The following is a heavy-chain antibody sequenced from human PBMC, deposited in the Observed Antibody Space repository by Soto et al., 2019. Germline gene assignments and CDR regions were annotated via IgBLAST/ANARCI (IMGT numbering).Heavy chain of an antibody. J-gene: IGHJ4*02. V-gene: IGHV1-18*01. CDR3: ARYGGLLRYFDEYFDY. CDR1: GYTFTSYG. CDR2: ISAYNGNT. D-gene: IGHD3-9*01. Sequence: ASVKVSCKASGYTFTSYGISWVRQAPGQGLEWMGWISAYNGNTNYAQKLQGRVTMTTDTSTSTAYMELRSLRSDETAVYYCARYGGLLRYFDEYFDYWGQGTLVTVSS.